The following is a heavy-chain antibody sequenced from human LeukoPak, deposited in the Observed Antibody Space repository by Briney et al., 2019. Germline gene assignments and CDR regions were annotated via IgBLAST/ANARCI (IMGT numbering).Heavy chain of an antibody. V-gene: IGHV4-39*01. CDR3: ARQPRYYGSGSFDY. Sequence: PSETLSLTCTVSGGSISSSSYYWGWIRQPPGKGLEWIGSIYYSGSTYYNPSLKSRVTISVDTPKNQFSLKLSSVTAADTAVYYCARQPRYYGSGSFDYWGQGTLVTVSS. J-gene: IGHJ4*02. CDR1: GGSISSSSYY. CDR2: IYYSGST. D-gene: IGHD3-10*01.